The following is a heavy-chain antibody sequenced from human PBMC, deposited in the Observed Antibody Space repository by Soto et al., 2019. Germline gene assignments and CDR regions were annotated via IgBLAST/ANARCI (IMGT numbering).Heavy chain of an antibody. V-gene: IGHV4-4*02. CDR1: GGSISTSNL. CDR3: GRAHRDLQQLVHYYYGMDV. Sequence: SETLSLTCAVSGGSISTSNLWTWVRQPPGKGLEWIGEIYHSGNTYHNPSLKSRVTISVDTSKNQFSLKLSSVTAADTAVYYCGRAHRDLQQLVHYYYGMDVWGQGTTVTVSS. D-gene: IGHD6-13*01. CDR2: IYHSGNT. J-gene: IGHJ6*02.